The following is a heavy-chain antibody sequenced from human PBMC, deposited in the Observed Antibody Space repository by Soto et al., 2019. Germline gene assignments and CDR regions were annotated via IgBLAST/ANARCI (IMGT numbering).Heavy chain of an antibody. Sequence: GGSLRLSCAASGFTFSTYAMSWVRQAPGKGLEWVSAISGGGGNTYYADSVKGRFTISRDNSKNTLYLQMNSLRAEDTAVYYCATHYGSGTYHNFPVYSAQGTPVPVSS. CDR3: ATHYGSGTYHNFPVY. CDR2: ISGGGGNT. J-gene: IGHJ1*01. V-gene: IGHV3-23*01. CDR1: GFTFSTYA. D-gene: IGHD3-10*01.